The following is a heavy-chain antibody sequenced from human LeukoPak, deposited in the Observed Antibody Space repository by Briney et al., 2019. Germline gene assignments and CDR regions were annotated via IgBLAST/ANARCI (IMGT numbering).Heavy chain of an antibody. D-gene: IGHD5-18*01. J-gene: IGHJ4*02. V-gene: IGHV3-74*01. CDR2: INSDGSWT. Sequence: GGSLRLSCAASGNYWMHWVRQAPGKGLVWVSHINSDGSWTSYADSVKGRFTISKDNAKNTLYLQMNSLRAEDTAVYYCARGSGYNYGFPDYWGQGTLVTVSS. CDR1: GNYW. CDR3: ARGSGYNYGFPDY.